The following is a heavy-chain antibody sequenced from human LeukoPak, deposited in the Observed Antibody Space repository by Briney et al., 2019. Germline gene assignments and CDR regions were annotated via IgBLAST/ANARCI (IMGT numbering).Heavy chain of an antibody. CDR2: ISASGGST. CDR3: AKSVAIYFYYGLDV. CDR1: RFSFSTYA. V-gene: IGHV3-23*01. J-gene: IGHJ6*02. Sequence: GGSLRLSCAASRFSFSTYAMHWVRQAPGKGLEWVSSISASGGSTYFADSVKGRFTISRDNSKNTVYLQVSSLRAEDTAVYYCAKSVAIYFYYGLDVWGQGTTVTVSS. D-gene: IGHD3-3*01.